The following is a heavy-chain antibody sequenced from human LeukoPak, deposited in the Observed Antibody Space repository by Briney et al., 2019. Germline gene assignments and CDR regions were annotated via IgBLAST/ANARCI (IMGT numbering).Heavy chain of an antibody. CDR3: AREPRGYSYGPLDY. CDR1: GGSVSSGSYY. CDR2: IYYSGST. Sequence: SETLSLTCTVSGGSVSSGSYYWSWLRQPPGKGLEGIGYIYYSGSTNYNPSLKSRVTISVDTSKNQFSLKLSSVTAADTAVYYCAREPRGYSYGPLDYWGQGTLVTVSS. D-gene: IGHD5-18*01. J-gene: IGHJ4*02. V-gene: IGHV4-61*01.